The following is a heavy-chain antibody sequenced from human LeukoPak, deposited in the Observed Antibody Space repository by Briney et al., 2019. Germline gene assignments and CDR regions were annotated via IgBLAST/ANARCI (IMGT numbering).Heavy chain of an antibody. Sequence: AGRSLRLSCAASGFTFDDYAMHWVRQAPGKGLEWVSGISWNSGSISYADSVKGRFTISRDNAKNSLYLQMNSLRAEDTALYYCAKDNAGYYDSSGYVDYWGQGTLVTVSS. CDR1: GFTFDDYA. D-gene: IGHD3-22*01. V-gene: IGHV3-9*01. CDR3: AKDNAGYYDSSGYVDY. J-gene: IGHJ4*02. CDR2: ISWNSGSI.